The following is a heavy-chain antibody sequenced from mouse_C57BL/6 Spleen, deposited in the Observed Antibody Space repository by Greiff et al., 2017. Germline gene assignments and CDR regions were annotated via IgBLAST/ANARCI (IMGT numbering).Heavy chain of an antibody. V-gene: IGHV1-47*01. Sequence: QVQLQQSGAELVKPGASVKMSCKASGYTFTPYPIEWLQQTHGKSLEWIGNFHPYNDDNKYNDKFTGKVTLTVEKSSSTVYLELSRLTSDDSSIDICAIVTAPGGYAMDYWGQGTSVTVSS. CDR2: FHPYNDDN. CDR3: AIVTAPGGYAMDY. CDR1: GYTFTPYP. J-gene: IGHJ4*01. D-gene: IGHD1-2*01.